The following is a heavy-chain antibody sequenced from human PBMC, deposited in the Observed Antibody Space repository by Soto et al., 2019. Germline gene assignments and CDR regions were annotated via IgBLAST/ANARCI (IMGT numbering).Heavy chain of an antibody. V-gene: IGHV4-34*01. CDR2: INHSGST. CDR3: ARGQYSSSSLYYYYYYMDV. CDR1: GGSFSGYY. Sequence: QVQLQQWGAGLLKPSETLSLTCAVYGGSFSGYYWSWIRQPPGKGLEWIGEINHSGSTNYNPSLNSRVTISLDTSKNQFSLKLSSVTAADTAVYYCARGQYSSSSLYYYYYYMDVWGKGTTVTVSS. J-gene: IGHJ6*03. D-gene: IGHD6-6*01.